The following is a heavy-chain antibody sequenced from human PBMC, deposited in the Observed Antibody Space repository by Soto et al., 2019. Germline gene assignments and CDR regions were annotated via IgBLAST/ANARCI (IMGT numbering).Heavy chain of an antibody. CDR2: ISDSGST. V-gene: IGHV3-23*01. CDR1: GFTFSRYA. D-gene: IGHD2-2*01. J-gene: IGHJ4*02. Sequence: GGSLRLSCTASGFTFSRYAMSWVRQAPGKGLEWVSTISDSGSTYYAESVKGRLTISRDNSKHTLYLQMNSLRAEDTAVYYFAKGGLGDCSTTSCLFHFDYWGRGALVTVSS. CDR3: AKGGLGDCSTTSCLFHFDY.